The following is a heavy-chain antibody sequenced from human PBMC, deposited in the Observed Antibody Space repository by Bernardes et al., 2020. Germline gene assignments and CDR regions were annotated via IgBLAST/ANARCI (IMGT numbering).Heavy chain of an antibody. Sequence: GGSLRLSCAASGFTVSSNYMSWVRQAPGKGLEWVSVIYSGGSTYYADSVKGRFTISRDNSKNTLYLQMNSLRAEDTAVYYCARDRGGRDGTFDYWGQGTLVTVSS. V-gene: IGHV3-53*01. CDR1: GFTVSSNY. CDR2: IYSGGST. D-gene: IGHD3-10*01. J-gene: IGHJ4*02. CDR3: ARDRGGRDGTFDY.